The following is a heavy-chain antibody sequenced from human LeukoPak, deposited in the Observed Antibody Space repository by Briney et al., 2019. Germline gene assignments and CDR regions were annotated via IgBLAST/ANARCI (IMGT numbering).Heavy chain of an antibody. J-gene: IGHJ4*02. CDR3: ARSLYGDY. CDR2: IYYSGST. CDR1: GGSISSSYW. Sequence: SETLSLTCAVSGGSISSSYWWSWVRQPPGKGLEWIGYIYYSGSTIYNPSLKSRVTISVLTSKNQFSLKLSSVTAADTAVYYCARSLYGDYWGQGTLVTVSS. D-gene: IGHD2-2*02. V-gene: IGHV4-61*01.